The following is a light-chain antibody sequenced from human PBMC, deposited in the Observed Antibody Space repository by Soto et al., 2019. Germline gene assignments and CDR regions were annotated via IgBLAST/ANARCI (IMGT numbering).Light chain of an antibody. CDR3: CSYAGSSTYV. Sequence: QSALTQPASVSGSPGQSITVSCTGTSSDVGSYNLVSWYQQHPGKAPKLMIYEGSKRPSRVSKRFSGSKSGNTASLTTSGLQAENEADYDCCSYAGSSTYVFGTGTKLTVL. J-gene: IGLJ1*01. V-gene: IGLV2-23*01. CDR1: SSDVGSYNL. CDR2: EGS.